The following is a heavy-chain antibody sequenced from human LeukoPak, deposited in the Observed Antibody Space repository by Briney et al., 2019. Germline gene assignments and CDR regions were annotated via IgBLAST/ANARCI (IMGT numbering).Heavy chain of an antibody. V-gene: IGHV4-39*01. CDR2: IYYSGST. D-gene: IGHD3-22*01. J-gene: IGHJ4*02. Sequence: SETLSLTCAVSGGSISSSSYYWGWIRQPPGKGLEWIGSIYYSGSTYYNPSLKSRVTISVDTSKNQFSLKLTSVTAADTAMYYCARDDSSGYYYGLFDYWARESWSPSPQ. CDR3: ARDDSSGYYYGLFDY. CDR1: GGSISSSSYY.